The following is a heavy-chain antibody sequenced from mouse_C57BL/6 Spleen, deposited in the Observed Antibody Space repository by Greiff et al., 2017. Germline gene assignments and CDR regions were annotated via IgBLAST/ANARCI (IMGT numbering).Heavy chain of an antibody. CDR2: IDPANGNT. Sequence: VQLKQSVAELVRPGASVKLSCTASGFNIKNTYMHWVKQRPEQGLEWIGRIDPANGNTKYAPKFQGKATITADTSSNTAYLQLSSLTSEDTAIYYCARYTTVVATGFDYWGQGTTLTVSS. CDR1: GFNIKNTY. J-gene: IGHJ2*01. V-gene: IGHV14-3*01. D-gene: IGHD1-1*01. CDR3: ARYTTVVATGFDY.